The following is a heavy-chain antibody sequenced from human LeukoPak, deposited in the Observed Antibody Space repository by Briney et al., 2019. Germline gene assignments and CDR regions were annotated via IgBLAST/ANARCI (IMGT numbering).Heavy chain of an antibody. D-gene: IGHD3-22*01. CDR3: ARVSRLYYYDSSGYTLYYYYMDV. CDR1: GGTFSSYA. J-gene: IGHJ6*03. V-gene: IGHV1-69*15. CDR2: IIPIFGTA. Sequence: GASVKVSCKASGGTFSSYAISWVRQAPGQGLEWMGRIIPIFGTANYAQKFQGRVTITSDESTSTAYMELSSLRSEDTAVYCCARVSRLYYYDSSGYTLYYYYMDVWGKGTTVTVSS.